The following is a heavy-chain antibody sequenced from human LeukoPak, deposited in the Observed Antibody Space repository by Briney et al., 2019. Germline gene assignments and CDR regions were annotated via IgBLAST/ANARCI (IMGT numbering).Heavy chain of an antibody. CDR1: GFTFSTYA. Sequence: PGGSLRLSCAASGFTFSTYAMSWVRQAPGKGLEWVANIKQDGSEKYYVDSVKGRFTISRDNAKNSLYLQMNSLRADDTAVYYCTKDPNGDYVGAFDPWGQGTLVTVSS. CDR2: IKQDGSEK. CDR3: TKDPNGDYVGAFDP. V-gene: IGHV3-7*03. D-gene: IGHD4-17*01. J-gene: IGHJ5*02.